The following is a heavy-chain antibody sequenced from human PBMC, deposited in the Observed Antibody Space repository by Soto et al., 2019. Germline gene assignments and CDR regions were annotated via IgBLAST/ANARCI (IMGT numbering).Heavy chain of an antibody. D-gene: IGHD5-12*01. CDR3: AKDAAYSGYDWDDAFDI. CDR2: ISYDGSNK. V-gene: IGHV3-30*18. Sequence: GGSLRLSCAASGFTFSSYGMHWVRQAPGKGLEWVAVISYDGSNKYYADSVKGRFTISRDNSKNTLYLQMNSLRAEDTAVYYCAKDAAYSGYDWDDAFDIWGQGTMVTVSS. J-gene: IGHJ3*02. CDR1: GFTFSSYG.